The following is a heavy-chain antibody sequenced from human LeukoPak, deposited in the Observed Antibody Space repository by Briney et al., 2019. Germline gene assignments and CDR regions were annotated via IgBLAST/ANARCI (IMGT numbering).Heavy chain of an antibody. CDR2: IYYSGTT. J-gene: IGHJ4*02. D-gene: IGHD3-10*01. CDR3: ARGPYGSGSYY. Sequence: SETLSLTCTVSGGTISSGDYYWSWIRQPPGKGLEWIGYIYYSGTTYYNPSLKSRVTISVDTSKNQFSLKLTSVTAADTAVYYCARGPYGSGSYYWGQGTLATVSS. CDR1: GGTISSGDYY. V-gene: IGHV4-30-4*01.